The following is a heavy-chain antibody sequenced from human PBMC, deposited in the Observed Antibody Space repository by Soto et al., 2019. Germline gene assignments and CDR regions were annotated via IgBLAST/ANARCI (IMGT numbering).Heavy chain of an antibody. J-gene: IGHJ5*02. V-gene: IGHV3-33*01. CDR3: ARDDRFFQP. CDR1: GFIFSSFG. CDR2: IWYDGSNK. D-gene: IGHD3-3*01. Sequence: GGSLRLSCAASGFIFSSFGMHWVRQAPGKGLEWVAVIWYDGSNKYYADSVKGRFTISRDNSKNTLYLQMNSLRAEDTAVHYCARDDRFFQPWGQGTLVTVS.